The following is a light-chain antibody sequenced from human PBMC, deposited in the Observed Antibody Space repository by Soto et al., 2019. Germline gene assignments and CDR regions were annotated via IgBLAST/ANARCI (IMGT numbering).Light chain of an antibody. CDR3: QQYGSSVWT. Sequence: EIVLTQSPGTLSLSPGERATLSCRASQSVTSNYVAWYQQRLGQAPRLILFGASSRATGIPDRFSGSGSGTDFSLTISRLEPEDFAVXYCQQYGSSVWTFGQGTKVEIK. CDR1: QSVTSNY. J-gene: IGKJ1*01. CDR2: GAS. V-gene: IGKV3-20*01.